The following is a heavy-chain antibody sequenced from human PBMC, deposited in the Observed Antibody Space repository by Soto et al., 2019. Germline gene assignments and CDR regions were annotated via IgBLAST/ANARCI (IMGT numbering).Heavy chain of an antibody. CDR1: GGSISSYY. Sequence: PSENLSLTCTVSGGSISSYYWSWIRQPPGKGLEWIGYIYYSGSTNYNPSLKSRVTISVDTSKNQFSLKLSSVTAADTAVYYCARGRIVVVPAAPYNWFDPWGQGTLVTVSS. V-gene: IGHV4-59*01. J-gene: IGHJ5*02. CDR3: ARGRIVVVPAAPYNWFDP. CDR2: IYYSGST. D-gene: IGHD2-2*01.